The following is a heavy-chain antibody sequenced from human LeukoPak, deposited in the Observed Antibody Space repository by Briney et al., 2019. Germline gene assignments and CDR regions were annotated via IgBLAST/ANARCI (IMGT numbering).Heavy chain of an antibody. CDR3: ASSFYYDSRDY. D-gene: IGHD3-22*01. V-gene: IGHV4-34*01. J-gene: IGHJ4*02. Sequence: KPSETLSLTCVVYGGSFSGYFWSWIRQPPGKGLEWIGEITPSGSTNCNPSLKSRVSISIDTSKKKLSLRLTSVTAADSAVYYYASSFYYDSRDYWGQGTLVTVSS. CDR2: ITPSGST. CDR1: GGSFSGYF.